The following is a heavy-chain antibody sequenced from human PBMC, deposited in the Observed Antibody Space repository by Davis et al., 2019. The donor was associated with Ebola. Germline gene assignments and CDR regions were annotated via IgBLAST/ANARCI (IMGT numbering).Heavy chain of an antibody. D-gene: IGHD3-9*01. V-gene: IGHV3-23*01. CDR1: GFTFSGYA. CDR2: ISGSGGST. Sequence: GESLKISCVASGFTFSGYAMHWVRQAPGKGLEWVSAISGSGGSTYYADSVKGRFTISRDNSKKTLYLQMNSLRPEDTALYHCARVNAVTGYSRFDLWGQGTLVTVSS. J-gene: IGHJ5*02. CDR3: ARVNAVTGYSRFDL.